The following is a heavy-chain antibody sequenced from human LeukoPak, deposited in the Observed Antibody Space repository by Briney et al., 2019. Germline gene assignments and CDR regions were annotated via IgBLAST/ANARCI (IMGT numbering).Heavy chain of an antibody. J-gene: IGHJ3*02. V-gene: IGHV3-23*01. CDR1: GFTFSSYA. D-gene: IGHD3-22*01. Sequence: GGSLRLSCAASGFTFSSYAMSWVRQAPGKGLEWVSAISGSGGSTYYADSVKGRFTISRDNSKNTLYLQMNSLRAEDTAVYYCARGLYDSSGYYLGAFDIWGQGTMVTVSS. CDR3: ARGLYDSSGYYLGAFDI. CDR2: ISGSGGST.